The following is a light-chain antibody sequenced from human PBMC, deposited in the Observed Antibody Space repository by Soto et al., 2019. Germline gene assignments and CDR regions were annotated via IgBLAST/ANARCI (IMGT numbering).Light chain of an antibody. J-gene: IGKJ4*01. Sequence: DFQMTQSPFTLSGTLGDRVTIXXRASQTISSWLAWYQQKPGKAPKLXIYKASTLKSGVPSRFSGSGSGTEFTLTISSLQPEDFATYYCQQYNSYPLTFGEGTKVDIK. CDR2: KAS. CDR3: QQYNSYPLT. V-gene: IGKV1-5*03. CDR1: QTISSW.